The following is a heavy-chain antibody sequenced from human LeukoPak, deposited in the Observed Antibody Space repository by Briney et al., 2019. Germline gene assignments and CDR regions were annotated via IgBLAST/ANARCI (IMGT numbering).Heavy chain of an antibody. D-gene: IGHD5-18*01. J-gene: IGHJ4*02. CDR2: ISYDGSTT. CDR1: GFILGTYP. CDR3: ARDRDGRAYTYGPFDY. V-gene: IGHV3-30*04. Sequence: PGKSLRLSCAASGFILGTYPMHWVRQAPGKGMEWVAVISYDGSTTYYADSMKGRFTVSRDNSKNTLSLQMTGLRAEDKAVYYCARDRDGRAYTYGPFDYWGQGTLVTVSS.